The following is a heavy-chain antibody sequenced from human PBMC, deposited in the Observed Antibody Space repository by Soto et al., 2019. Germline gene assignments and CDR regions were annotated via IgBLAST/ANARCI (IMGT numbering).Heavy chain of an antibody. J-gene: IGHJ4*02. CDR2: IYYSGST. D-gene: IGHD3-16*01. V-gene: IGHV4-59*01. Sequence: SETLSLTCTVSGGSISSYYWSWIRQPPGKGLEWIGYIYYSGSTNYNPSLKSRVTISVDTSKNQFSLKLSSVTAADTAVYYCASAQGAHYFDYWGQGTLVTVSS. CDR1: GGSISSYY. CDR3: ASAQGAHYFDY.